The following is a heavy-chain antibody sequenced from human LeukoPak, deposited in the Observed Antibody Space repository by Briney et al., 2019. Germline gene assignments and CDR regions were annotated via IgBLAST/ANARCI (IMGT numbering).Heavy chain of an antibody. V-gene: IGHV3-21*01. D-gene: IGHD5-18*01. J-gene: IGHJ4*02. CDR2: ISSSSSYI. CDR3: ARDWGASSGYTDY. CDR1: GFTFSSYS. Sequence: GGSLRLSCAGSGFTFSSYSMNWVRQAPGKGLEWVSSISSSSSYIYYADSVKGRFTISRDNAKNSLYLRMNSLRAEDTAVYYCARDWGASSGYTDYWGQGTLVTVSS.